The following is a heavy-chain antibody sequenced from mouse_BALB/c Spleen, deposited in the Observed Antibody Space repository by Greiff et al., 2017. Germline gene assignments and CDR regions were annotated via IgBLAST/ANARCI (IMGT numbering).Heavy chain of an antibody. CDR1: GFSLTSYG. J-gene: IGHJ3*01. CDR2: IWSGGST. Sequence: VHLVESGPGLVQPSQSLSITCTVSGFSLTSYGVHWVRQSPGKGLEWLGVIWSGGSTDYNAAFISRLSISKDNSKSQVFFKMNSLQANDTAIYYCARNFEGNYEFAYWGQGTLVTVSA. CDR3: ARNFEGNYEFAY. D-gene: IGHD2-1*01. V-gene: IGHV2-2*02.